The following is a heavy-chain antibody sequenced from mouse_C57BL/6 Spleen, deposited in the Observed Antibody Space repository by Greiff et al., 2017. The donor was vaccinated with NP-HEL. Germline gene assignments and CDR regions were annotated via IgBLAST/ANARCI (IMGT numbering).Heavy chain of an antibody. CDR1: GFTFSSYT. CDR2: ISGGGGNT. J-gene: IGHJ2*01. CDR3: AGRYSNLYFDY. V-gene: IGHV5-9*01. D-gene: IGHD2-5*01. Sequence: EVMLVESGGGLVKPGGSLKLSCAASGFTFSSYTMSWVRQTPEKRLEWVATISGGGGNTYYPDSVKGQFTISRDKPKNTLYLQMSILMSEDTALYYCAGRYSNLYFDYWGQGTTLTVSS.